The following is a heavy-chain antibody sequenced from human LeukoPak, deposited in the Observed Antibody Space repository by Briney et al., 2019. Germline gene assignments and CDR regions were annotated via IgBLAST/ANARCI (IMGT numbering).Heavy chain of an antibody. J-gene: IGHJ3*02. V-gene: IGHV4-30-4*01. CDR3: ARDSRGLRFFDWLWPTRAFDI. D-gene: IGHD3-9*01. CDR1: GGSISSGSYY. Sequence: SETLSLTCTVSGGSISSGSYYWSWIRQPPGKGLEWIGYISYSGNTYYNPSLKSRVTISIDTSKKQFSLKLNSMTAADTAVYYCARDSRGLRFFDWLWPTRAFDIWGQGTMVTVSS. CDR2: ISYSGNT.